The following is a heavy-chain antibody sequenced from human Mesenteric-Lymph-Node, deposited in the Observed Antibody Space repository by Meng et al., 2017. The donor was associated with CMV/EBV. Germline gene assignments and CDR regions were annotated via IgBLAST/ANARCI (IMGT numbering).Heavy chain of an antibody. CDR1: GFSFSSYA. V-gene: IGHV3-23*01. CDR3: ARDGKWLLYEDY. D-gene: IGHD3-3*01. Sequence: GESLKISCAASGFSFSSYAMSWVRQAPGKGLEWVSVFSAVGGSTYYADSVKGRFTISRDNAKNSLFLQMNSLRDEDTALYYCARDGKWLLYEDYWGQGTLVTVSS. CDR2: FSAVGGST. J-gene: IGHJ4*02.